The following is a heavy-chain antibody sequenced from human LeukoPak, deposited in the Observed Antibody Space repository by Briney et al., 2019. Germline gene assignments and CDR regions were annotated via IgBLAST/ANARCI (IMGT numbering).Heavy chain of an antibody. Sequence: GGSLRLSCAASGFTFSSYWMSWVRQAPGKGLEWVANIKQDGSEKYYVDSEKGRFTLSRDTSKNTLYLQMNRLRPEDTAVYYCARGSCSGGSCYDFDPWGQGSLVTVSS. V-gene: IGHV3-7*02. CDR2: IKQDGSEK. CDR3: ARGSCSGGSCYDFDP. J-gene: IGHJ5*02. CDR1: GFTFSSYW. D-gene: IGHD2-15*01.